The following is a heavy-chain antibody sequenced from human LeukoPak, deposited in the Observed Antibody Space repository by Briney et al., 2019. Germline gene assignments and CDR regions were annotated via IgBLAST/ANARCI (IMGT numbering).Heavy chain of an antibody. V-gene: IGHV4-34*01. CDR1: GGSFSGYY. J-gene: IGHJ4*02. D-gene: IGHD6-19*01. CDR2: INHSGST. Sequence: PSETLSLTCAVYGGSFSGYYWSWIRQPPGKGLEWIGEINHSGSTNYNPSLKSRVTISVDTSKNQFSLTLSSVTAADTAVYYCARGISGIAVAGTSFVDYWGQGTLVTVSS. CDR3: ARGISGIAVAGTSFVDY.